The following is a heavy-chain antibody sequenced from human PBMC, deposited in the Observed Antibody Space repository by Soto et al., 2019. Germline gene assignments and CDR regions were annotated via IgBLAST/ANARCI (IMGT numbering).Heavy chain of an antibody. J-gene: IGHJ4*02. Sequence: EVQLVESGGGLVKPGGSLRLSCAASGFTFSNAWMSWVRQAPGKGLEWVGRIKSKTDGGTTDYAAPVKGRFTISRDYSKNTLYLQMNSLKTEDTAVYYCTTDYLGSGSYLTDLFDYWGQGTLVTVSS. CDR2: IKSKTDGGTT. CDR3: TTDYLGSGSYLTDLFDY. CDR1: GFTFSNAW. D-gene: IGHD3-10*01. V-gene: IGHV3-15*01.